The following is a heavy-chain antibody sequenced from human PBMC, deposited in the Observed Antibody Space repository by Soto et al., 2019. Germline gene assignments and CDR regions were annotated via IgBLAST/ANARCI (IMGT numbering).Heavy chain of an antibody. D-gene: IGHD6-13*01. CDR3: ARDLYSSSWYANYYGMDV. CDR1: GGTFSSYA. V-gene: IGHV1-69*01. Sequence: QVQLVQSGAEVKKPGSSVKVSCKASGGTFSSYAISWVRQAPGQGLESMGGIIPIFGTANYAQKFQGRVTITADESTSTAYMELSSLRSEDTAVYYCARDLYSSSWYANYYGMDVWGQGTTVTVSS. CDR2: IIPIFGTA. J-gene: IGHJ6*02.